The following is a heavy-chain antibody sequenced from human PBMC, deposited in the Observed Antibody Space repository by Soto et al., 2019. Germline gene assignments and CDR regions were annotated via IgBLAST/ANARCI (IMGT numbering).Heavy chain of an antibody. CDR2: IYYSGST. J-gene: IGHJ4*02. CDR3: AGGRWNRIDY. Sequence: SEALSLTCTVSGGSISSGGYYWSWIRQHPGKGLEWIGYIYYSGSTYYNPSLKSRVTISVDTSKNQFSLKLSSVTAADTAVYYCAGGRWNRIDYWGQGTLVTVSS. V-gene: IGHV4-31*03. CDR1: GGSISSGGYY. D-gene: IGHD1-1*01.